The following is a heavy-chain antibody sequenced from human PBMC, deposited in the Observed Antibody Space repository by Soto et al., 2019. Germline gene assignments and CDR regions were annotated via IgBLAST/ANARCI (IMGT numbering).Heavy chain of an antibody. CDR3: ARENNCWPDALVM. CDR1: GFTVSSDY. D-gene: IGHD2-21*01. V-gene: IGHV3-66*01. Sequence: DVQLVESGGGLVQPGGSLRLSCAVSGFTVSSDYMSWVRQAPAKGLEWVSAIYSGGDTYYADSMKGRFTMSRDNSKNTLYLQMNSLRAEDTAVYYWARENNCWPDALVMWGQGTMVTVSS. J-gene: IGHJ3*02. CDR2: IYSGGDT.